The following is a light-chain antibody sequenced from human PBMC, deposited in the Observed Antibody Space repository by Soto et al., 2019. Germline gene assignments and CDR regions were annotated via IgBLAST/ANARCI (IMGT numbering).Light chain of an antibody. J-gene: IGKJ1*01. V-gene: IGKV3-20*01. CDR3: QHYGSSPTT. CDR1: QSISSNY. Sequence: EIVLTQSPGTLSLSPGERATLSCRASQSISSNYIAWYQQKPGRAPRLLIYGASSRASGIPDSFSGSGSVTEFTLTISRLEPDDFAMYYCQHYGSSPTTFGLRTKVEIK. CDR2: GAS.